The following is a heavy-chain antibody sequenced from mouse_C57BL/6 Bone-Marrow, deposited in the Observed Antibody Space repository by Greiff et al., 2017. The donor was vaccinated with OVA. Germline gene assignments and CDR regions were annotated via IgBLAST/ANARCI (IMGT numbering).Heavy chain of an antibody. V-gene: IGHV1-19*01. Sequence: EVQLQQSGPVLVKPGASVKMSCKASGYTFTDYYMNWVKQSHGKSLEWIGVINPYNGGTSYNQKFKGKATLTVDKSSSTAYMELNSLTSEDSAVYYCARGEDYGNLYAMDYWGQGTSVTVSS. CDR2: INPYNGGT. CDR1: GYTFTDYY. D-gene: IGHD2-1*01. J-gene: IGHJ4*01. CDR3: ARGEDYGNLYAMDY.